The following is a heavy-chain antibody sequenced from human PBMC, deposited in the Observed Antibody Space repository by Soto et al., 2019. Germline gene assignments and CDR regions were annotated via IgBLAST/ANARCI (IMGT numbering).Heavy chain of an antibody. D-gene: IGHD3-22*01. CDR2: IYSGGST. Sequence: GGSLGLSCAASGFTVSSNYVSWFRQAPGKGLEWVSVIYSGGSTYYADSVKGRFTISRDNSKNTLYLQMNSLRAEDTAVYYCARDSSGFYYFDYWGQGTLVTVSS. V-gene: IGHV3-53*01. CDR3: ARDSSGFYYFDY. CDR1: GFTVSSNY. J-gene: IGHJ4*02.